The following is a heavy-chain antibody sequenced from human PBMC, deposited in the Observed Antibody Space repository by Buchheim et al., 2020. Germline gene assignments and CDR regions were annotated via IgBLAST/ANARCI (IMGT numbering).Heavy chain of an antibody. CDR3: AREDFWSAYSFDY. CDR1: GFTFSDYY. V-gene: IGHV3-11*01. Sequence: QVQLVESGGGLVKPGGSLRLSCAASGFTFSDYYMTWIRQAPGKGLEWVSYISSSGSIIYYADSVRGRFTISRDNAKNSLFLQMNSLRAEDTAVYYCAREDFWSAYSFDYWGQGALVTVSS. D-gene: IGHD3-3*01. J-gene: IGHJ4*02. CDR2: ISSSGSII.